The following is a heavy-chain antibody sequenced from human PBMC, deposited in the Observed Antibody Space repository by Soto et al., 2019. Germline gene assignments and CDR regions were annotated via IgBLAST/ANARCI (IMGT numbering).Heavy chain of an antibody. CDR1: GDSISSSNYF. D-gene: IGHD2-15*01. CDR2: IFYSGST. J-gene: IGHJ4*02. Sequence: SETLSLTCTVSGDSISSSNYFWGWIRQPPGKGLEWIGTIFYSGSTYYNPSLKSRVTISVDTSKNQFSLKLSSVTAADTAVYYCARGQVVAAQHWGQGTLVTVS. CDR3: ARGQVVAAQH. V-gene: IGHV4-39*07.